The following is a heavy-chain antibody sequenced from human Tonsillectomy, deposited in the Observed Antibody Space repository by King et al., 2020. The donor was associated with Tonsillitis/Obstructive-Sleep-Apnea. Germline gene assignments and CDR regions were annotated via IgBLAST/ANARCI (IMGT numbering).Heavy chain of an antibody. J-gene: IGHJ4*02. V-gene: IGHV3-21*01. Sequence: VQLVESGGGLVKPGGSLRLSCGASGFTFSSHSMNWVRQAPGKGLEWVSSTSSSGSYKYYADSVKGRFTISRDNTKNSLYLQMNSLRAEDTAVYYCARDMAHSDYVGAFDYWGQGTLVTVSS. D-gene: IGHD4-11*01. CDR3: ARDMAHSDYVGAFDY. CDR2: TSSSGSYK. CDR1: GFTFSSHS.